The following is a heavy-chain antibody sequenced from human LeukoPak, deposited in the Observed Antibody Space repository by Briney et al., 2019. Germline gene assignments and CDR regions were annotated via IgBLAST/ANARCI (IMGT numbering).Heavy chain of an antibody. CDR2: INHSGST. Sequence: RASETLSLTCAVYGGSFSGYYWSWIRQPPGKGLEWIGEINHSGSTNYNPSLKSRVTISVDTSKNQFSLKLSSVTAADTAVYYCASMRSGYYPHAFDIWGQGTMVTVSS. D-gene: IGHD3-22*01. CDR3: ASMRSGYYPHAFDI. V-gene: IGHV4-34*01. CDR1: GGSFSGYY. J-gene: IGHJ3*02.